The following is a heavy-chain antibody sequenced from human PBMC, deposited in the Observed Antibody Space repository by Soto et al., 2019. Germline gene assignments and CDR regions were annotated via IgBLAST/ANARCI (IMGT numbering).Heavy chain of an antibody. Sequence: PGGSLRLSCAASGFTFSSYAMSWVRQAPGKGLEWVSAISGSGGSTYYADSVKGRFTISRDDSKNTLYLQMNSLRAEDTAVYYCASRPVMVRGAKGNDAFDIWGQGTMVTVSS. CDR3: ASRPVMVRGAKGNDAFDI. D-gene: IGHD3-10*01. CDR1: GFTFSSYA. CDR2: ISGSGGST. V-gene: IGHV3-23*01. J-gene: IGHJ3*02.